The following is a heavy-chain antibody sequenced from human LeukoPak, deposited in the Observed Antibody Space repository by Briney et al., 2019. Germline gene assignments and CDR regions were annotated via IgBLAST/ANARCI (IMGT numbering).Heavy chain of an antibody. V-gene: IGHV4-39*01. Sequence: SETLSLTCTVSGGSICSSSYYWGWIRQPPGKGLEWIGSIYYSGSTYYNPSLKSRVTISVDTSKNQFSLKLSSVTAADTAVYYCARLGDGYNSIIDYWGQGTLVTVSS. CDR3: ARLGDGYNSIIDY. D-gene: IGHD5-24*01. J-gene: IGHJ4*02. CDR1: GGSICSSSYY. CDR2: IYYSGST.